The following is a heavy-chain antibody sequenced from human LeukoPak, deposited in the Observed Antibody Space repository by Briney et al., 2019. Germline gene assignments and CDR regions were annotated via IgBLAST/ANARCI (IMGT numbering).Heavy chain of an antibody. V-gene: IGHV3-30*18. CDR1: GITFSSYG. CDR2: ISYDGSNK. J-gene: IGHJ6*03. Sequence: GGSLRLSCAASGITFSSYGMHWVRQAPGKGLEWVAVISYDGSNKYYADSVKGRFTTSRDNSKNTLYLQMNSLRAEDTAVYYCAKPLSNYYYYYYMDVWGKGTTVTVSS. CDR3: AKPLSNYYYYYYMDV.